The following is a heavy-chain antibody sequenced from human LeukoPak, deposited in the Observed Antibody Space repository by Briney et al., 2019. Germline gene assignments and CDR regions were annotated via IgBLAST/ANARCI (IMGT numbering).Heavy chain of an antibody. D-gene: IGHD3-16*01. J-gene: IGHJ6*03. Sequence: PSETLSLTCTVSGGSISSSSYYWGWIRQPPGKGLEWIGSIYYSGSTYYNPSLKSRVTISVDTSKNQFSLKLSSVTAADTAVYYCARDPFGREVDYYYMDVWGKGTTVTVSS. V-gene: IGHV4-39*07. CDR3: ARDPFGREVDYYYMDV. CDR1: GGSISSSSYY. CDR2: IYYSGST.